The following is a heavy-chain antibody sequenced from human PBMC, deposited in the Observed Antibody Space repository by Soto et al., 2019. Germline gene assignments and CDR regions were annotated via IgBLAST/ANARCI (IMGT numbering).Heavy chain of an antibody. D-gene: IGHD1-20*01. Sequence: PSETLSLTCTASSGSISSNYWSWIRQPPGKGLEWIGCIYYSGSTNYNPSLKSRVTISVDTSKNQFSLKLTSVTAADTAVYYCARGLTAFDPWGQGTLVTVSS. CDR1: SGSISSNY. CDR2: IYYSGST. CDR3: ARGLTAFDP. J-gene: IGHJ5*02. V-gene: IGHV4-59*01.